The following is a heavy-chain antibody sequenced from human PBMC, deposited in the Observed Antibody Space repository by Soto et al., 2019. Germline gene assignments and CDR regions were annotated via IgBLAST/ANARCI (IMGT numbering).Heavy chain of an antibody. CDR3: VRSSGWTGDF. J-gene: IGHJ4*02. V-gene: IGHV3-7*04. CDR2: IKQDGSEI. D-gene: IGHD3-10*01. CDR1: GFTFSSRW. Sequence: EVQLVESGGGLVQPGGSLRLSCVASGFTFSSRWMNWVRHVPGKGLEWVANIKQDGSEIHYVDSVKGRFTISRDNAKNSLYLQMISLRVEDTAVYHCVRSSGWTGDFWGQGNLVTVSS.